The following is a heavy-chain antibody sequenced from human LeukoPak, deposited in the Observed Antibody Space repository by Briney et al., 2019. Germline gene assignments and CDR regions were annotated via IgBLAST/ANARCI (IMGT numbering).Heavy chain of an antibody. D-gene: IGHD3-22*01. J-gene: IGHJ5*02. CDR3: ARVHLVSDSSGNWFDP. Sequence: SETLSLTCVVSGGSISSGGCSWSWIRQPPGKGLEWIGYIYQSGSTYNNPSLKSRVSMSVDRSKNQFSLKLSSVTATDTAVYYCARVHLVSDSSGNWFDPWGQGTLVTVSS. CDR2: IYQSGST. CDR1: GGSISSGGCS. V-gene: IGHV4-30-2*01.